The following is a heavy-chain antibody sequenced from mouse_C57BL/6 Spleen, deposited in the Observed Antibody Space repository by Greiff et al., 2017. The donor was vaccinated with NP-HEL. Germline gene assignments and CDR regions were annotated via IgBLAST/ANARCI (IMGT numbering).Heavy chain of an antibody. CDR2: ISSGGSYT. CDR3: ARNWDLDY. D-gene: IGHD4-1*01. J-gene: IGHJ2*01. Sequence: EVQGVESGGDLVKPGGSLKLSCAASGFTFSSYGMSWVRQTPDKRLEWVATISSGGSYTYYPDSVKGRFTISRDNAKNTLYLQMSSLKSEDTAMYYCARNWDLDYWGQGTTLTVSS. V-gene: IGHV5-6*01. CDR1: GFTFSSYG.